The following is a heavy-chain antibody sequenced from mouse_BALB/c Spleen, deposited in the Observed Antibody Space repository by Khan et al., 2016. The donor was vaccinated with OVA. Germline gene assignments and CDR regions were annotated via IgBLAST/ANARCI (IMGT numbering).Heavy chain of an antibody. CDR3: ARSNANYWFAY. CDR1: GYTFTNYG. CDR2: INTYTGEP. V-gene: IGHV9-3-1*01. Sequence: QIQLVQSGPELKKPGETVKISCKASGYTFTNYGMNWVKQAPGKGLKWMGWINTYTGEPTYADDFKGRFAFSVDTSASTAYLQINNLKTEDTATYFCARSNANYWFAYWGQGTLVTVSA. D-gene: IGHD2-1*01. J-gene: IGHJ3*01.